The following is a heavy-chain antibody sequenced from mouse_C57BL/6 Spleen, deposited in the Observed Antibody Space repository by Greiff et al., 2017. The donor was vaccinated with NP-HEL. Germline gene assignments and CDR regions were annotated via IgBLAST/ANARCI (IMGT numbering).Heavy chain of an antibody. CDR3: AREETFAY. Sequence: DVKLQESGPGLVKPSQSLSLTCSVTGYSITSGYYWNWIRQFPGNKLEWMGYISYDGSNNYNPSLKNRISITRDTSKNQFFLKLNSVTTEDTATYYCAREETFAYWGQGTLVTVSA. CDR1: GYSITSGYY. V-gene: IGHV3-6*01. CDR2: ISYDGSN. J-gene: IGHJ3*01.